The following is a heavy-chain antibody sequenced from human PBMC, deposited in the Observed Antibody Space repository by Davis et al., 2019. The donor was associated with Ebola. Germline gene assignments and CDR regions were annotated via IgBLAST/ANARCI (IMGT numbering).Heavy chain of an antibody. D-gene: IGHD6-13*01. CDR3: ARYSSSRDYYYYGMDV. Sequence: ASVKVSCKASGYTFTSYAMHWVRQAPGQRLEWMGWINAGNGNTKYSQKFQGRVTITRDTSASTAYMELSSLRSEDTAVYYCARYSSSRDYYYYGMDVWGQGTTVTVSS. CDR1: GYTFTSYA. J-gene: IGHJ6*02. CDR2: INAGNGNT. V-gene: IGHV1-3*01.